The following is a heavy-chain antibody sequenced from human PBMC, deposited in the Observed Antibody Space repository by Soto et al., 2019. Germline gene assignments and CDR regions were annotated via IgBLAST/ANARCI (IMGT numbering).Heavy chain of an antibody. V-gene: IGHV4-4*02. Sequence: QVQLQESGPGLVRPSGTVSLTCAVSGLSISSDNWWSWVRQPPGKGLEWIGEIHHSGSTNYNPSLKCGVTMSVVPSKDLFSLTLNSVTAADTAFYYCARDQGSHPGDWGQGTLVSVSS. D-gene: IGHD6-13*01. CDR3: ARDQGSHPGD. J-gene: IGHJ4*02. CDR2: IHHSGST. CDR1: GLSISSDNW.